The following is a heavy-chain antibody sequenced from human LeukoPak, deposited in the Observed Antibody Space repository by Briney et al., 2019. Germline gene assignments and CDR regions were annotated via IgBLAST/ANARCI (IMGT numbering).Heavy chain of an antibody. D-gene: IGHD2-2*01. V-gene: IGHV4-59*01. J-gene: IGHJ5*02. CDR1: GGSISNYY. CDR3: AIGYHTNWFDP. Sequence: PSETLSLTCTVSGGSISNYYCSWIRQPPGKGLEWIGYIYDSGRTKYNPSLKSRATISVDTSKNQFSLKLSSVTAADTAVYYCAIGYHTNWFDPWGQGTLVTVSS. CDR2: IYDSGRT.